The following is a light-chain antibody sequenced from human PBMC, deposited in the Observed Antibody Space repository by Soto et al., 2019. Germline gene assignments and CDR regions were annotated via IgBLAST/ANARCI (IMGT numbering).Light chain of an antibody. CDR2: GAS. J-gene: IGKJ1*01. CDR3: QQYNNWPRT. CDR1: QSVSSN. Sequence: IVMTQSPATLSVSPGERATLSCRASQSVSSNLAWYQQKPGQSPRLLIYGASARATGIPVRFSGSGSGTEFTLTISSRQSEDFAVYYCQQYNNWPRTFGHGTKVDIK. V-gene: IGKV3-15*01.